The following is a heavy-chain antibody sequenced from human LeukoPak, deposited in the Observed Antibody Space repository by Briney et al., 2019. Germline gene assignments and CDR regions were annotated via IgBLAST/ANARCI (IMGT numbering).Heavy chain of an antibody. CDR3: ARDASPTEIDTAMVANAFDI. J-gene: IGHJ3*02. V-gene: IGHV3-30-3*01. Sequence: GGSLRLSCAASGFTFSSYAMHWVRQAQGKGLEWVAVISYDGSNKYYADSVKGRFTISRDNSKNTLYLQMNSLRAEDTAVYYCARDASPTEIDTAMVANAFDIWGQGTMVTVSS. CDR2: ISYDGSNK. D-gene: IGHD5-18*01. CDR1: GFTFSSYA.